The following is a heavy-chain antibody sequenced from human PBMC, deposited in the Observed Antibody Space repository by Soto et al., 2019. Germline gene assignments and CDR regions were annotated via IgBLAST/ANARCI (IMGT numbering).Heavy chain of an antibody. Sequence: QVQLVESGGGVVQPGRSLRLSCAASGFTFSSYAMHWVRQAPGKGLEWVAVISYDGSNKYYADSVKGRFTISRENSKNTLYLQMNSLRAEDTAVYYCARDQIVVARVGWFDPWGQGTLVTVSS. CDR2: ISYDGSNK. V-gene: IGHV3-30-3*01. J-gene: IGHJ5*02. CDR3: ARDQIVVARVGWFDP. CDR1: GFTFSSYA. D-gene: IGHD2-21*01.